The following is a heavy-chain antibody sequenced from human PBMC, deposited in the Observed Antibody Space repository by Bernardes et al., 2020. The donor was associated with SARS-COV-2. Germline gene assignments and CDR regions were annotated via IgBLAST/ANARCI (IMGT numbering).Heavy chain of an antibody. D-gene: IGHD2-2*01. Sequence: GGSLRLSCAASGFTFSSYAMSWVRQAPGKGLEWVSAISGSGGSTYYADSVKGRFTISRDNSKNTLYLQMNSLRAEDTAVYYCAKLPSKLPIVVVPAANWGQGTLVTVSS. J-gene: IGHJ4*02. V-gene: IGHV3-23*01. CDR2: ISGSGGST. CDR1: GFTFSSYA. CDR3: AKLPSKLPIVVVPAAN.